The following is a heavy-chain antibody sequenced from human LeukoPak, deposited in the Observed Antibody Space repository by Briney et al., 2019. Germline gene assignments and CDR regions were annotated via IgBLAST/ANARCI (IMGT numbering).Heavy chain of an antibody. CDR3: ARGSTSRIDY. D-gene: IGHD2-2*01. V-gene: IGHV4-59*12. J-gene: IGHJ4*02. CDR2: IYDSGNT. Sequence: SETLSLTCTVSGGSISSYYWSWIRQPPGKGLEWIGYIYDSGNTNYNPSLKSRVTISVDTSKNQFSLKLSSVTAADTAVYYCARGSTSRIDYWGQGTLVTVSS. CDR1: GGSISSYY.